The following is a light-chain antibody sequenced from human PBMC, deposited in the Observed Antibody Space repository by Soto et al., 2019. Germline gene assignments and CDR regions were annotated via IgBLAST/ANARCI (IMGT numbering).Light chain of an antibody. V-gene: IGKV3-20*01. Sequence: EIVLTQSPDTLSSSPGERVTLSCRASQTIINNYLAWYQQRPGQPLRLLIYDASTRATGIPDRFSGSASGTDFTLTISRLEPEDFTVYYCQQYSDSPPFTFGQGTRLDI. CDR2: DAS. CDR3: QQYSDSPPFT. CDR1: QTIINNY. J-gene: IGKJ5*01.